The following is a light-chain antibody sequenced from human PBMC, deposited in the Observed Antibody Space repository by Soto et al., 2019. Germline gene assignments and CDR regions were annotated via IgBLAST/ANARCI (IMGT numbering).Light chain of an antibody. J-gene: IGKJ1*01. CDR3: QQYETFSGT. V-gene: IGKV1-5*01. CDR2: DAS. CDR1: QSVSGW. Sequence: DIQMTQTPCALSASVGDACTVTFLASQSVSGWLAWYQQKPGEAPKLLIYDASALPRGVPSRSSGSGSGTKFTLTIASLQPDDFATYYCQQYETFSGTFGPGTKVDIK.